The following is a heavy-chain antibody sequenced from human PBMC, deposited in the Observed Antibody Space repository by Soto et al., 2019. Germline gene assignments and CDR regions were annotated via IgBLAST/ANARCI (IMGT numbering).Heavy chain of an antibody. D-gene: IGHD2-2*01. Sequence: GSLRLSCSASGFTFSSYSMSWVRQAPGKGLEWVSAISGSGGASYYADSVKGRFTISRDNSKNTVYLQMNSLRAEDTAVYFCANAYCSSTSCRAEYLQHWGQGTLVTVYS. CDR3: ANAYCSSTSCRAEYLQH. V-gene: IGHV3-23*01. CDR1: GFTFSSYS. J-gene: IGHJ1*01. CDR2: ISGSGGAS.